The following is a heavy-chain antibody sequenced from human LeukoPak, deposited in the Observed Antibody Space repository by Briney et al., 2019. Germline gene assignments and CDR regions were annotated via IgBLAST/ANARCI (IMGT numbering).Heavy chain of an antibody. V-gene: IGHV4-31*03. J-gene: IGHJ3*02. CDR1: GGSLSSGGYY. CDR3: ARDRASSGPDGIAFDI. D-gene: IGHD3-22*01. CDR2: IYYSGST. Sequence: SETLSLTCTVSGGSLSSGGYYWRWLRQHPGRGLEWIGYIYYSGSTYYNPSLKSRVTISVDTSKNQFSLKLSSVTAADTAVYYCARDRASSGPDGIAFDIWGQGTMVTVSS.